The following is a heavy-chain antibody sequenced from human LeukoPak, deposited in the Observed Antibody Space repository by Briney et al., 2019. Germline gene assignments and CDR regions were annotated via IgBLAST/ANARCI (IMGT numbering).Heavy chain of an antibody. Sequence: SETLSLTCAVYGGSFSGYYWGWIRQPPGKGLEWIGSIYYSGSTYYNPSLKSRVTIFVDTSKDHFSLKLSSVTAADTAVYYCARAYYFDSSGYYYNFDYWGQGTLVTVSS. V-gene: IGHV4-39*02. J-gene: IGHJ4*02. CDR1: GGSFSGYY. D-gene: IGHD3-22*01. CDR3: ARAYYFDSSGYYYNFDY. CDR2: IYYSGST.